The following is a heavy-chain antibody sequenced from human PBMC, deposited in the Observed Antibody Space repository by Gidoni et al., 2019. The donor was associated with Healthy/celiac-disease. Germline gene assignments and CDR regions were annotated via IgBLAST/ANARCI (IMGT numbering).Heavy chain of an antibody. CDR2: ISSSSSTI. CDR3: ARDGAYCGGDCYSI. D-gene: IGHD2-21*01. Sequence: EVQLVESGGGLVQPGGSLRLSCAASGFTFSSNSMNWVRQAPGKGLAWVSYISSSSSTIYYADSVKSRCTISRDNAKNSLYLQMNSRRAEDTAVYYCARDGAYCGGDCYSIWGQGTLVTVSS. J-gene: IGHJ4*02. CDR1: GFTFSSNS. V-gene: IGHV3-48*04.